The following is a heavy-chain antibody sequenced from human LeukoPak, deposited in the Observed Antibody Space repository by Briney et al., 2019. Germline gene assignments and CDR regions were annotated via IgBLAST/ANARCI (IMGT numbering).Heavy chain of an antibody. V-gene: IGHV3-48*03. CDR2: ISSSGSTI. CDR3: ARGHSNYGDYFDY. J-gene: IGHJ4*02. CDR1: GFTFTSYG. Sequence: GGSLRLSCAASGFTFTSYGFHWVRQAPGKGLEWVSYISSSGSTIYYADSVKGRFTISRDNAKNSLYLQMNSLRAEDTAVYYCARGHSNYGDYFDYWGQGTLVTVSS. D-gene: IGHD4-11*01.